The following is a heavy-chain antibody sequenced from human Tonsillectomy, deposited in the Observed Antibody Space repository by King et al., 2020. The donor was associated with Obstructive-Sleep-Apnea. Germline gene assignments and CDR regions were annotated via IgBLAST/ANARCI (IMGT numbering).Heavy chain of an antibody. Sequence: VQLQESGPGLVKPSQTLSLTCTVSGGSISRGGYYWSWIRQQPGKGLEWIGYIYYSGSTYYNPSLKSRVTISVDTSKNQFSLKLSSVTSADTAVHYCARDSHYYGSGSYGDWGQGTLVTVSS. J-gene: IGHJ4*02. CDR1: GGSISRGGYY. CDR3: ARDSHYYGSGSYGD. D-gene: IGHD3-10*01. V-gene: IGHV4-31*03. CDR2: IYYSGST.